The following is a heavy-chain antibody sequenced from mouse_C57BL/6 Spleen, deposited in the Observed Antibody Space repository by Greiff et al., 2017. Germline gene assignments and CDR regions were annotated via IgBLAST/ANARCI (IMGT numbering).Heavy chain of an antibody. V-gene: IGHV1-39*01. CDR3: ARRYYSKSYYAMDY. CDR1: GYSFTDYN. J-gene: IGHJ4*01. Sequence: EVQVVESGPELVKPGASVKISCKASGYSFTDYNMNWVKQSNGKSLEWIGVINPNYGTTSYNQKFKGKATLTVDQSSSTAYMQLNSLTSEESAVYYCARRYYSKSYYAMDYWGQGTSVTVSS. D-gene: IGHD2-5*01. CDR2: INPNYGTT.